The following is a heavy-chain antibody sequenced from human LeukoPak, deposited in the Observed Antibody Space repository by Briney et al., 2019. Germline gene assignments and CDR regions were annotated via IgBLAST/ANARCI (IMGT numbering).Heavy chain of an antibody. CDR1: GYTFTRYV. Sequence: ASVKVSCKASGYTFTRYVMNWVRQAPGQGPEWMGWINPNSGGTNYAQKFQGRVTMTRDTSISTAYMELSRLRSDDTAVYYCARWRDSSGYSEGGFDYWGQGTLVTVSS. V-gene: IGHV1-2*02. D-gene: IGHD3-22*01. J-gene: IGHJ4*02. CDR3: ARWRDSSGYSEGGFDY. CDR2: INPNSGGT.